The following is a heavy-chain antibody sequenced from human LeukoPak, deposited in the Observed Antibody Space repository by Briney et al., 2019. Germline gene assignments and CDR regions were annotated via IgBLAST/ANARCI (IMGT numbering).Heavy chain of an antibody. Sequence: GGSLRLSCAASGFTFSSYWMHWVRQAPGKGLVWVSRLKSDGGTNYADSVKGRFTISRDNAKNTLSLQMNSLRAEDTGVYYCARAPSEIGGYYPEYFRHWGQGTLVTVSS. CDR2: LKSDGGT. CDR1: GFTFSSYW. V-gene: IGHV3-74*01. J-gene: IGHJ1*01. D-gene: IGHD3-22*01. CDR3: ARAPSEIGGYYPEYFRH.